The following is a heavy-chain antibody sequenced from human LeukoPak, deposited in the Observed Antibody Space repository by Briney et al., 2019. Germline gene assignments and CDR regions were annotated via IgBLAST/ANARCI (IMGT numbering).Heavy chain of an antibody. CDR2: IKQDGGEI. CDR1: GFPLSDYW. CDR3: AGGATGLVATNY. D-gene: IGHD5-24*01. J-gene: IGHJ4*02. V-gene: IGHV3-7*01. Sequence: PGGSLRLSCAASGFPLSDYWMSWVRQAPGKGLEWVANIKQDGGEIYYVDSVKGRFTISRDNAKNSLYLQMNSLRAEDTAVYYCAGGATGLVATNYWGQGTLVTVSS.